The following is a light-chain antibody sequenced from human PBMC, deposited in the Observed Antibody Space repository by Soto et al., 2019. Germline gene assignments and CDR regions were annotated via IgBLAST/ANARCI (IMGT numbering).Light chain of an antibody. CDR1: QSVSSN. CDR3: QQYNNWPRRT. CDR2: GAS. J-gene: IGKJ1*01. V-gene: IGKV3-15*01. Sequence: EIVMTQSPATLSLSPGERSTLSCMSSQSVSSNLAWYQQKPGQAPRLLIYGASTRATGIPARFSGSGSGTEFTLTISSLQSEDFAVYYCQQYNNWPRRTFGQGTKVDNK.